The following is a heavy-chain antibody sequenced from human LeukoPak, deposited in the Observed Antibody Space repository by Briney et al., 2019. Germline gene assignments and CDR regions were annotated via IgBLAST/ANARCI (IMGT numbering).Heavy chain of an antibody. CDR3: ARSRRWPVLPGSY. CDR1: GFTFSSYW. D-gene: IGHD1-14*01. J-gene: IGHJ4*02. Sequence: GGSLRLSCAASGFTFSSYWMGWVRQAPGKGLEWVANIKQDGSEKYYVDSVKGRFTISRDNAKNSLYLQMNSLRAEDTAVYYCARSRRWPVLPGSYWGQGTLVTVSS. V-gene: IGHV3-7*01. CDR2: IKQDGSEK.